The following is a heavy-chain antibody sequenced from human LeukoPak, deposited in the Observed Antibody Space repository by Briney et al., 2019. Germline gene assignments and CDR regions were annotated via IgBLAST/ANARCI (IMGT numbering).Heavy chain of an antibody. CDR1: GFTFSSYS. D-gene: IGHD4-17*01. CDR3: AKSPYGDYALDY. Sequence: GGSLRLSCAASGFTFSSYSMNWVRQAPGKGLEWVSSISSSSSYIYYADSVKGRFTISRDNSKNTLYLQMNSLRAEDTAVYYCAKSPYGDYALDYWGQGTLVTVSS. J-gene: IGHJ4*02. V-gene: IGHV3-21*04. CDR2: ISSSSSYI.